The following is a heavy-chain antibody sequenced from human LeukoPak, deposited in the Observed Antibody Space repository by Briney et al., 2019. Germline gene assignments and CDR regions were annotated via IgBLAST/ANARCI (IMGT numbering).Heavy chain of an antibody. Sequence: GGSLRLSCAASGFTFSDYYMSWIRQAPGKGLEWVSYISSSGSTIYYADSVKGRFTISRDNAKNSLYLQMNSLRAEDTAVYYCARFPPPNYYDSSGYTLDGMDVWGQGTTVTVSS. D-gene: IGHD3-22*01. J-gene: IGHJ6*02. V-gene: IGHV3-11*01. CDR3: ARFPPPNYYDSSGYTLDGMDV. CDR1: GFTFSDYY. CDR2: ISSSGSTI.